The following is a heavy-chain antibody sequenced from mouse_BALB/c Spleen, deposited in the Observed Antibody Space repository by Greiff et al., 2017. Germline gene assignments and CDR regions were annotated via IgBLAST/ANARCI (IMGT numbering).Heavy chain of an antibody. CDR1: GFTFTDYY. CDR3: AREGYYGNYLDY. CDR2: IRNKANGYTT. Sequence: EVKLMESGGGLVQPGGSLRLSCATSGFTFTDYYMSWVRQPPGKALEWLGFIRNKANGYTTEYSASVKGRFTISRDNSQSILYLQMNTLRAEDSATYYCAREGYYGNYLDYWGQGTTLTVSS. J-gene: IGHJ2*01. V-gene: IGHV7-3*02. D-gene: IGHD2-1*01.